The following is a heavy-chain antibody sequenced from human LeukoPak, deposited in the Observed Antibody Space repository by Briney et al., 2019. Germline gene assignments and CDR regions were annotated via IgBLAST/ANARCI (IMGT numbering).Heavy chain of an antibody. CDR2: IYYSGST. Sequence: SETPSLTCTVSGGSISSGDYYWSWIRQPPGKGLEWIGYIYYSGSTYYNPSLKSRVTISVDTFKNQFSLKLSSVTAADTAVYYCARDQGYCSGGSCWSNAFDIWGQGTMVTVSS. J-gene: IGHJ3*02. CDR1: GGSISSGDYY. D-gene: IGHD2-15*01. CDR3: ARDQGYCSGGSCWSNAFDI. V-gene: IGHV4-30-4*01.